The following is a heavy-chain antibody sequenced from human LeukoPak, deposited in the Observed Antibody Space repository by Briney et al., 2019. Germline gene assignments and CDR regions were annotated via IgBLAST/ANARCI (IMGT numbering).Heavy chain of an antibody. CDR3: ARRGQWLGVADWYFDL. V-gene: IGHV4-59*08. J-gene: IGHJ2*01. D-gene: IGHD6-19*01. CDR1: GGSISSYY. CDR2: ISYSGST. Sequence: PSETLSLTCTVSGGSISSYYWSWIRQPPGKGLEWIGYISYSGSTNYNPSLKSRVTISVDTSKNQFSLKLSSVTAADMAVYYCARRGQWLGVADWYFDLWGRGTLVTVSS.